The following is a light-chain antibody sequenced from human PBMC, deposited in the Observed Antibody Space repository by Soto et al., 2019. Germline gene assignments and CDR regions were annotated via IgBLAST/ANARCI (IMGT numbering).Light chain of an antibody. CDR3: AAWDDRLRAAY. J-gene: IGLJ2*01. CDR1: NSNIGSNH. CDR2: SDS. V-gene: IGLV1-47*02. Sequence: QSVLTQPPSVSGTPGQRVTISCSGSNSNIGSNHVYWYQQLPGTAPKVLMHSDSQRPSGVPDRFSGSKSGTSASLAISGLRFEDEADYYCAAWDDRLRAAYFGGGTKVTVL.